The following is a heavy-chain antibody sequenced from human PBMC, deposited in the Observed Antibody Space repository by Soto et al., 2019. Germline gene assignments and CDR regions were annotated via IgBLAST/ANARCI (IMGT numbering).Heavy chain of an antibody. CDR3: ARHLRVNPRCFAP. D-gene: IGHD4-4*01. CDR2: ISAYNGNT. J-gene: IGHJ5*02. Sequence: QVQLVQSGAEVKKPGASVKVSCKASGYTFTSYGISWVRQAPGQGLEWMGWISAYNGNTNYAQKLQGRVTMTTDTPKTTAYMELRSLRPDDKALYYCARHLRVNPRCFAPWGPGTLVTVSS. CDR1: GYTFTSYG. V-gene: IGHV1-18*01.